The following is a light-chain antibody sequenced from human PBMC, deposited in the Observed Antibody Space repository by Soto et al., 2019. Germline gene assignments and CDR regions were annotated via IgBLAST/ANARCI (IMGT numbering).Light chain of an antibody. CDR3: SSYSGTTKMV. J-gene: IGLJ2*01. Sequence: QSALTQPPSASGSPGQSVTISCTGPSSDVFDHNFVSWYQQHPGKIPRLIIYEVAKRPSGVPDRFSGSKFGKTASLIISGLQADDEADYFCSSYSGTTKMVFGGGTKVTVL. V-gene: IGLV2-8*01. CDR2: EVA. CDR1: SSDVFDHNF.